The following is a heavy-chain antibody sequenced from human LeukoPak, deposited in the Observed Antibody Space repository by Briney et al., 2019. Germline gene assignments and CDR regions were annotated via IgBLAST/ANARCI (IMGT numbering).Heavy chain of an antibody. CDR3: AREKGMYYYDSSGYYF. Sequence: GASVKVSCKASGYTFTSYGISWVRQAPGQGLEWMGRINPNSGGTNYAQKLQGRVTMTRDTSISTAYMELSRLRSDDTAVYYCAREKGMYYYDSSGYYFWGQGTLVTVSS. D-gene: IGHD3-22*01. J-gene: IGHJ4*02. V-gene: IGHV1-2*06. CDR2: INPNSGGT. CDR1: GYTFTSYG.